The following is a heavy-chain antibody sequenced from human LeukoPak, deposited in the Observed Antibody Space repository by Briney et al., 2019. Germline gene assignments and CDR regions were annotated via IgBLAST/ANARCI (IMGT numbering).Heavy chain of an antibody. CDR1: GFTFSSYN. CDR3: AELGITMIGGV. J-gene: IGHJ6*04. CDR2: ITSGSSYI. V-gene: IGHV3-21*01. D-gene: IGHD3-10*02. Sequence: GGSLRLSCAASGFTFSSYNMNWVRQVPGKGLEWVSSITSGSSYIYYADSVKGRFTISRDNAKNSLYLQMNSLRAEDTAVYYCAELGITMIGGVWGKGTTVTISS.